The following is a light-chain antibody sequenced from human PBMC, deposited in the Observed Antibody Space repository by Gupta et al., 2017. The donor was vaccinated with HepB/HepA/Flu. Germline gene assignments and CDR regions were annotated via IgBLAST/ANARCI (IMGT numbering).Light chain of an antibody. CDR1: QNIYNY. V-gene: IGKV3-11*01. CDR3: QQRYNWR. Sequence: EIVLTQFPATLSLSPGERATLSCRASQNIYNYLAWYQQKPGQAPRLLIYDASNRATGIPARFSGSGSGTDFTLTISSLEPEDFAVYYCQQRYNWRFGGGTXVEIK. J-gene: IGKJ4*01. CDR2: DAS.